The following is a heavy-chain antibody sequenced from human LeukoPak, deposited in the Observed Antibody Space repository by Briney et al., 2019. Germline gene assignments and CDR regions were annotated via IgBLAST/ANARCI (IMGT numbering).Heavy chain of an antibody. CDR2: INSDGSST. J-gene: IGHJ5*02. Sequence: PGGSLRLSCAASGFTFSSYWMHWVRQAPGKGLVWVSRINSDGSSTSYADSVKGRFTISGDNAKNTLYLQMNSLRAEDTAVYYCARDRSSSWYVGSYNWFDPWGQGTLVTASS. D-gene: IGHD6-13*01. CDR1: GFTFSSYW. V-gene: IGHV3-74*01. CDR3: ARDRSSSWYVGSYNWFDP.